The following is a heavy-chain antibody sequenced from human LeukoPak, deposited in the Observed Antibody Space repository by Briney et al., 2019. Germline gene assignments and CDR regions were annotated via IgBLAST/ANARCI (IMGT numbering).Heavy chain of an antibody. V-gene: IGHV4-39*01. CDR3: ARLAPTVTSYFDY. Sequence: SCKASGGTFSSYSMNWVRQPPGKGPEWIGSIYYSGSTYYNPSLKSRVTISVDTSKNQFSLKLSSVTAADTAVYYCARLAPTVTSYFDYWGQGTLVTVSS. D-gene: IGHD4-17*01. CDR2: IYYSGST. CDR1: GGTFSSYSMN. J-gene: IGHJ4*02.